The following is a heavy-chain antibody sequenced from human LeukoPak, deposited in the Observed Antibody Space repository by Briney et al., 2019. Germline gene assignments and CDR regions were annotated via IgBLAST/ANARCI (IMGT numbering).Heavy chain of an antibody. V-gene: IGHV1-2*02. CDR3: ARDVAAAGRIGGNYYYYYYMDV. D-gene: IGHD6-13*01. CDR1: GYTFTNYF. J-gene: IGHJ6*03. CDR2: INPNSGGT. Sequence: ASVKVSCKASGYTFTNYFIHWVRQAPGQGLEWMGWINPNSGGTNYAQKFQGRVTMTRDMSISTAYMELSRLRSDDTAVYYCARDVAAAGRIGGNYYYYYYMDVWGKGTTVTVSS.